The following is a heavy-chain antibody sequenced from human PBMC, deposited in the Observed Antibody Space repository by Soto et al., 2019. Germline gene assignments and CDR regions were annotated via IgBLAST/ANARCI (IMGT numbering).Heavy chain of an antibody. D-gene: IGHD6-19*01. CDR3: ARQRQGSGWLYHYGMDV. V-gene: IGHV5-51*01. CDR2: IYPGDSDT. J-gene: IGHJ6*02. CDR1: GYSFTSYW. Sequence: GESLKISCKGSGYSFTSYWIGWVRQMPGKGLEWMGIIYPGDSDTRYSPSFQGQVTISADKSISTAYLQWSSLKASDTAMYYCARQRQGSGWLYHYGMDVWGQGTTVTVYS.